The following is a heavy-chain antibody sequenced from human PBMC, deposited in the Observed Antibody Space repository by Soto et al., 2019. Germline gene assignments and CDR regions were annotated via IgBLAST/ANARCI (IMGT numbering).Heavy chain of an antibody. V-gene: IGHV3-72*01. CDR2: SRNKANSYTT. CDR1: GFIFSDHY. Sequence: EVKLVESGGGLVQPGGSLRLSCAASGFIFSDHYIDWVRQAPGKGLEWVGRSRNKANSYTTDYAASVRGRFAISRDDSRNSVFLQLHSLKNEDTALYYCTRVVAGNTYDHYFDYWGQGTLVTVSS. J-gene: IGHJ4*02. D-gene: IGHD5-18*01. CDR3: TRVVAGNTYDHYFDY.